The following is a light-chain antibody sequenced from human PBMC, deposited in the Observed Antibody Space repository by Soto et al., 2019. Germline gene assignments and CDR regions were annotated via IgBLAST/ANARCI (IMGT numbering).Light chain of an antibody. CDR2: QVS. V-gene: IGLV2-14*01. Sequence: QSVLTQPASVSGSPGQSITISCTGTSSDLGGYNFVSWYQHHPGKAPKLMIYQVSNRPSGVSNRFSGSKSGNTASLTISGLKAEDEADYYCCSYTSSSPYVFGTGTKLTV. CDR1: SSDLGGYNF. CDR3: CSYTSSSPYV. J-gene: IGLJ1*01.